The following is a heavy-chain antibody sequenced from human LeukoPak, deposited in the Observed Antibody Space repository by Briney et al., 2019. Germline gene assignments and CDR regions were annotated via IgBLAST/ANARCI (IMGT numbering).Heavy chain of an antibody. V-gene: IGHV3-7*04. Sequence: GGSLRLSCAASGFSFSSFWMTWVRQAPGKGLEWVANIKEDGSRNHCVDSVKGRFTISRDNAKNSLFLQMSSLRVEDTAVYYRARANNAGWFDYWGQGTLVTVSS. CDR3: ARANNAGWFDY. CDR2: IKEDGSRN. D-gene: IGHD6-19*01. CDR1: GFSFSSFW. J-gene: IGHJ4*02.